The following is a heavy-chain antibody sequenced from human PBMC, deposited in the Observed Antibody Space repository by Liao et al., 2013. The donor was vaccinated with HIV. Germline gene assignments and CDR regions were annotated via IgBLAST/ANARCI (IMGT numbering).Heavy chain of an antibody. CDR2: IYTSGST. CDR3: ARVMKTCSGFDCHHGGINY. J-gene: IGHJ4*02. CDR1: GGSISSGSYY. Sequence: QVQLQESGPGLVKPSQTLSLTCTVSGGSISSGSYYWSWIRQPAGKGLEWIGRIYTSGSTNYNPSLKSRVTISVDTSKNQFSLKLTSVTAADTAVYYCARVMKTCSGFDCHHGGINYWGEGTLVTVSS. D-gene: IGHD2-15*01. V-gene: IGHV4-61*02.